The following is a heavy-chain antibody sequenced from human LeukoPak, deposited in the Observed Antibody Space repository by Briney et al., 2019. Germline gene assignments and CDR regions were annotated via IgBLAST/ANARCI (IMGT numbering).Heavy chain of an antibody. CDR2: ISPGDFDT. CDR3: ARHQGGMDV. J-gene: IGHJ6*02. CDR1: GYTFTTYW. V-gene: IGHV5-51*01. Sequence: GESLKISCKASGYTFTTYWVAWVRQMPGKGLEWMGMISPGDFDTRYTPSFKGQVTISADKSISTAYLQWSSLKASDTAIYYCARHQGGMDVWGRGTTVTVSS.